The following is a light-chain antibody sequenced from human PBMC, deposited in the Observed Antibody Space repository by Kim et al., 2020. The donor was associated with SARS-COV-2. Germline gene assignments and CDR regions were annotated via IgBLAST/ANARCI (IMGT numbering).Light chain of an antibody. CDR1: QSGSQW. Sequence: LSTSVVDRVTITCRASQSGSQWLAWYQQKPGKAPKVLIDETSKLKSGVPSRFSGSGFGTEFTLTISSLQPDDFATDYCQQYNTWYTFGQGTKLEI. V-gene: IGKV1-5*03. CDR2: ETS. J-gene: IGKJ2*01. CDR3: QQYNTWYT.